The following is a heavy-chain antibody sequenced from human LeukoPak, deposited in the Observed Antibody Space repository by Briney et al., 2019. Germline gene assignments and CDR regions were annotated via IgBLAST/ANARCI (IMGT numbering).Heavy chain of an antibody. Sequence: SETLSLTCTVSGGSISSGGYYWSWIRQHPGKGLEWIGYIYYSGSTYYNPSLKSRVTISVDTSKNQFSLKLSSVTAADTAVYYCAAYYDFWSGRCAFDIWGQGTMVTVSS. D-gene: IGHD3-3*01. V-gene: IGHV4-31*03. CDR3: AAYYDFWSGRCAFDI. J-gene: IGHJ3*02. CDR2: IYYSGST. CDR1: GGSISSGGYY.